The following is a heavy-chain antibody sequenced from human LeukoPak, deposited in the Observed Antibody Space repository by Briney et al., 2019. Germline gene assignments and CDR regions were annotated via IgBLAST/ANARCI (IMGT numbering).Heavy chain of an antibody. CDR1: GFTFDDYA. V-gene: IGHV3-9*01. J-gene: IGHJ4*02. Sequence: PGGSLRLSCAASGFTFDDYAMHWVRQAPGKGLEWVSGISWNSGSIGYADSVKGRFTISRDNAKNSLYLQMNSLRAEDTALYYCAKGQYCDWPHNDFDYWGQGTLVTVSS. D-gene: IGHD3-9*01. CDR2: ISWNSGSI. CDR3: AKGQYCDWPHNDFDY.